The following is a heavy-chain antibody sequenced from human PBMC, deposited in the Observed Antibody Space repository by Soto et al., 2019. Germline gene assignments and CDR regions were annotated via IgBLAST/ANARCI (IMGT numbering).Heavy chain of an antibody. CDR2: ISYDGSNK. Sequence: AGGSLRLSCAASGFTFSSYGMHWVRQAPGKGLEWVAVISYDGSNKYYADSVKGRFTISRDNSKNTLYLQMNSLRAEDTAVYYCAGVGATSPFAFHYWGQGTLVTVSS. D-gene: IGHD1-26*01. V-gene: IGHV3-30*03. CDR3: AGVGATSPFAFHY. J-gene: IGHJ4*02. CDR1: GFTFSSYG.